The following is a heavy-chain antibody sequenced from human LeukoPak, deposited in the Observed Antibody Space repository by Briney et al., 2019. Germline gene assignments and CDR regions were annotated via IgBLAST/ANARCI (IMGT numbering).Heavy chain of an antibody. CDR1: GGSISSYY. Sequence: PSETLSLTCTVSGGSISSYYWSWIRQPPGKGLEWIGYIYYSGSTNYNPSLKSRVTISVDTSKNQFSLKLSSVTAADTAVYYCARSVGRKWLVQGSFDYWGQGTLVTVSS. CDR3: ARSVGRKWLVQGSFDY. CDR2: IYYSGST. D-gene: IGHD6-19*01. J-gene: IGHJ4*02. V-gene: IGHV4-59*01.